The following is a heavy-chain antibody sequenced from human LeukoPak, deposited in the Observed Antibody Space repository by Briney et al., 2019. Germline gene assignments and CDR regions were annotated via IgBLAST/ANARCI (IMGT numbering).Heavy chain of an antibody. CDR3: ARHGRMGTINPSY. CDR2: MYYSGST. V-gene: IGHV4-39*01. Sequence: SETLSLTCTVSGGSISNSSYYWGWIRQPPGKGLEWIGSMYYSGSTYYNPSLKSRATISVDTSKNQFSLKPSSVTAADTAVYYCARHGRMGTINPSYWGQGTLVTVSS. J-gene: IGHJ4*02. CDR1: GGSISNSSYY. D-gene: IGHD5-24*01.